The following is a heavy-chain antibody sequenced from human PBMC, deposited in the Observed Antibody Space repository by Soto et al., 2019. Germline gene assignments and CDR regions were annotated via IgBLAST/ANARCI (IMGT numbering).Heavy chain of an antibody. CDR1: GLTFSNAW. D-gene: IGHD6-19*01. Sequence: GGSLRLSCAASGLTFSNAWMTWVRQAPGKGLEWVGRIKRKDEGGTTDYAAPVKGRFTISRDDSDNTVYLQMNSLKSEDTAVYYCTSSPVPGLDYWGQGTLVTVSS. CDR2: IKRKDEGGTT. V-gene: IGHV3-15*01. J-gene: IGHJ4*02. CDR3: TSSPVPGLDY.